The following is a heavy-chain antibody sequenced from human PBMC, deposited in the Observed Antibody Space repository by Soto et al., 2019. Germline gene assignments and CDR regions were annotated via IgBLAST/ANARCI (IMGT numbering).Heavy chain of an antibody. J-gene: IGHJ3*02. V-gene: IGHV4-39*01. D-gene: IGHD2-15*01. CDR2: IYYSGST. Sequence: SETLSLTCTVSGGSISSSSYYWGWIRQPPGKGLEWTGSIYYSGSTYYNPSLKSRVTISVDTSKNQFSLKLSSVTDADTAVYNCARHGALCSRGRSSSEFAPGALAIWGRRTMLTLSS. CDR1: GGSISSSSYY. CDR3: ARHGALCSRGRSSSEFAPGALAI.